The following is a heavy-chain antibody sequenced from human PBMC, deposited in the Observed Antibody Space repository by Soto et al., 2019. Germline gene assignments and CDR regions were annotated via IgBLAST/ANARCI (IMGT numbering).Heavy chain of an antibody. CDR1: GFTFSSYS. Sequence: SGGSLRLSCAASGFTFSSYSMNWVRQAPGKGLEWVSSISSSSSYIYYADSVKGRFTISRDNAKNSLYLQMNSLRAEDTAVYYCARDWEQLVSGSGAFDIWGQGTMVT. CDR2: ISSSSSYI. CDR3: ARDWEQLVSGSGAFDI. J-gene: IGHJ3*02. D-gene: IGHD6-6*01. V-gene: IGHV3-21*01.